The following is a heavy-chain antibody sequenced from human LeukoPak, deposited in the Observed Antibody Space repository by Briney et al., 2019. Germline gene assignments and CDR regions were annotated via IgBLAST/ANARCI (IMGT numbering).Heavy chain of an antibody. CDR2: IHYRGNT. Sequence: SETLSLTCTVSGGSISGSVHYWGWIRQPPGKGLEWIGSIHYRGNTYYNPSLMSRVTISADTSQNQFSLKLSSVTAADTAVYYCAREGMAGKWLRFNDAFDIWGQGTMVTVSS. CDR3: AREGMAGKWLRFNDAFDI. D-gene: IGHD5-12*01. CDR1: GGSISGSVHY. V-gene: IGHV4-39*07. J-gene: IGHJ3*02.